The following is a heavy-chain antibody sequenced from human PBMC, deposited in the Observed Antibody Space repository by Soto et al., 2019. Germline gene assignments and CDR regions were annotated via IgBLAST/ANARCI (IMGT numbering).Heavy chain of an antibody. CDR3: AKDLSLNGGNTNGYFDY. V-gene: IGHV3-23*01. Sequence: GGSLRLSCAASGFTFSSYAMSWVRQAPGTGLECVSVISGGGETTYYADSVKGRFTISRDNSKNTLYLQMSSLRAEDTALYYCAKDLSLNGGNTNGYFDYWGQGTRVTVS. D-gene: IGHD2-15*01. CDR2: ISGGGETT. CDR1: GFTFSSYA. J-gene: IGHJ4*02.